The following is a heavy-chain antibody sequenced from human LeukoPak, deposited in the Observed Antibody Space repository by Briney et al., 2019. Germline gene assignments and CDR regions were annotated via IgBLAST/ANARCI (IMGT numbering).Heavy chain of an antibody. V-gene: IGHV3-30*18. CDR2: ISYDGSNK. D-gene: IGHD3-22*01. Sequence: GGSLRLSCAASGFTFSSYGMHWVRQAPGKGLEWVAVISYDGSNKYYADSVKGRFTISRDNSKNTLYLQMNSLRAEDTAVYYCAKGHYYDSSGYYYDYGYWGQGTLVTVSS. J-gene: IGHJ4*02. CDR1: GFTFSSYG. CDR3: AKGHYYDSSGYYYDYGY.